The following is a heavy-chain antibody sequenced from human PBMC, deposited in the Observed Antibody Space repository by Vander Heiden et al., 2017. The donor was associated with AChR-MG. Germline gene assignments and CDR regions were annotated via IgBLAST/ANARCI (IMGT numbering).Heavy chain of an antibody. V-gene: IGHV3-48*03. CDR2: ISSSGSTI. Sequence: EVQLVESGGGLVQPGGSLGLSCAASGFTFSSYEMNWVRRAPGKGLGWVSYISSSGSTIYYADSVKGRFTISRDNAKNSLYLQMNSLRAEDTAVYYCARGENRYYFDYWGQGTLVTVSS. CDR3: ARGENRYYFDY. CDR1: GFTFSSYE. J-gene: IGHJ4*02.